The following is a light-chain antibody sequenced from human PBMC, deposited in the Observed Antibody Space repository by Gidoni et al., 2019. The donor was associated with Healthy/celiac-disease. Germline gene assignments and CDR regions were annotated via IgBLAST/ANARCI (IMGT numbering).Light chain of an antibody. CDR1: KSVSSY. V-gene: IGKV3-11*01. CDR3: QHRLNWPGT. Sequence: EIVLTQYPATLSLSPGERATLSCRASKSVSSYLAGYQQKPGQAPRLLIYAASNRATGIPSSFRGIGSGPDFTLTIISLEPEDFAFYYCQHRLNWPGTFGHGTKLEIK. CDR2: AAS. J-gene: IGKJ2*01.